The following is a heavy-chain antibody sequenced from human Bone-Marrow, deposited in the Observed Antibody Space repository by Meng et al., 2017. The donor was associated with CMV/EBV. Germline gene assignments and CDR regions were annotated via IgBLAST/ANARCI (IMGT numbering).Heavy chain of an antibody. CDR3: ARGLWARFDP. CDR2: INHSGST. V-gene: IGHV4-34*01. Sequence: SETLSLTCAVYGGSFSGYYWSWIRQPPGKGLEWIGEINHSGSTNYNPSLKSRVTISVGTSKNQFSLKLSSVTAADTAVYYCARGLWARFDPWGQGTLVTVSS. CDR1: GGSFSGYY. D-gene: IGHD2-21*01. J-gene: IGHJ5*02.